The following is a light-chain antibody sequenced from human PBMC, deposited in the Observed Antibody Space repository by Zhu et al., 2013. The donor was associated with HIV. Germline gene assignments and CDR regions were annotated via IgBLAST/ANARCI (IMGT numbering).Light chain of an antibody. CDR2: DDS. Sequence: SYVLTQPPSVSVAPGKTARITCGGNNIGSQSVHWYQQKPGQAPVLVMYDDSDRPSGIPERISGSKSGNTASLTVSGLQAEDEADYYCSAYAGSDNLVFGGGTKLTVL. CDR3: SAYAGSDNLV. CDR1: NIGSQS. V-gene: IGLV3-21*01. J-gene: IGLJ3*02.